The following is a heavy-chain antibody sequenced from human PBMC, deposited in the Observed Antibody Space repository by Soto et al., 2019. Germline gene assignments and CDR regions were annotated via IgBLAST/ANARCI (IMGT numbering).Heavy chain of an antibody. D-gene: IGHD3-3*01. CDR1: GGTFSSYA. V-gene: IGHV1-69*01. Sequence: QVQLVQSGAEVKKPGSSVKVSCKASGGTFSSYAISWVRQAPGQGLEWMGGIIPIFGTANYAQKFQGRVTITADESTSTAYMELSSLRSEDTAVYYCAREGFCFWSGLFHSAHNWFDPWGQGTLVTVSS. CDR3: AREGFCFWSGLFHSAHNWFDP. J-gene: IGHJ5*02. CDR2: IIPIFGTA.